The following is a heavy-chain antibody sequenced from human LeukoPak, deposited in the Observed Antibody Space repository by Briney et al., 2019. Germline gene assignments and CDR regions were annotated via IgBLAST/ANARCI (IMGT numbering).Heavy chain of an antibody. J-gene: IGHJ6*02. CDR1: GGTFNNFA. CDR2: IIPMSGTA. V-gene: IGHV1-69*13. Sequence: SVKVSCKASGGTFNNFAISWVRQAPGQGLEWVGGIIPMSGTANYAQKFQGRVTITADESTSTAYMELSSLRSEDTAVYYCARPNSSGRPYYYYGMDVWGQGTTVTVSS. D-gene: IGHD3-10*01. CDR3: ARPNSSGRPYYYYGMDV.